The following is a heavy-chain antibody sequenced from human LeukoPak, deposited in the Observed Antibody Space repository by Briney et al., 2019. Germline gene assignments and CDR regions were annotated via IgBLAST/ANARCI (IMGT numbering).Heavy chain of an antibody. CDR1: GGSISSSSYY. D-gene: IGHD3-3*01. V-gene: IGHV4-39*01. CDR2: IYYSGST. CDR3: IRNYFDY. Sequence: SETLSLTCTVSGGSISSSSYYWAWIRQPPGKGLEWIGSIYYSGSTYYNPSLKSRVTISVDTSKNQFSLKLSSVTAADTAVYYCIRNYFDYWGQGTLVTVSS. J-gene: IGHJ4*02.